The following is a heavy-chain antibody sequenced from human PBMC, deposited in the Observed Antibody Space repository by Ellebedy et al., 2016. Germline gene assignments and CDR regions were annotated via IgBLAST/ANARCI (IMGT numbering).Heavy chain of an antibody. CDR1: GFTFRNFF. CDR2: ISGNGSTT. V-gene: IGHV3-23*01. CDR3: AKPLYSAFDY. J-gene: IGHJ4*02. D-gene: IGHD1-26*01. Sequence: GGSLRLXXVASGFTFRNFFMSWVRQAPGKGLEWVSTISGNGSTTYYADSLKGRFTISRDNSKKTLYLQMNSLRADDTAVYYCAKPLYSAFDYWGQGTLVTVSS.